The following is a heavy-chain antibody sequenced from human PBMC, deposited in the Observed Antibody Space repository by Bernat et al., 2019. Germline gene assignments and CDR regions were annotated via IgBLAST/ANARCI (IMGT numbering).Heavy chain of an antibody. Sequence: QFQLVQSVSSLKKPGASFPFSCKASGYTFTRYGISWVRQAPGHGLEWMGWISAYNGNTNYAQKLQGRVTMTTDTSTSTAYMELRSLRSDDTAVYYCVTSPSFLDVWGKGTTVTVSS. CDR2: ISAYNGNT. V-gene: IGHV1-18*01. CDR3: VTSPSFLDV. J-gene: IGHJ6*04. CDR1: GYTFTRYG.